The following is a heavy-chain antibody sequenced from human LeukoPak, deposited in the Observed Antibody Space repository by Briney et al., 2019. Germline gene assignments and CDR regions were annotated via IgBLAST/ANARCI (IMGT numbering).Heavy chain of an antibody. J-gene: IGHJ3*02. CDR3: ARALLTVTNTAFDI. D-gene: IGHD4-11*01. V-gene: IGHV4-59*01. CDR1: GGSISSYY. Sequence: SETLSLTCTVSGGSISSYYWSWIRQPPGKGLEWIGYIYYSGSTNYNPSLKSRVTISVDTSKNQFPLKLSSVTAADTAVYYCARALLTVTNTAFDIWGQGTMVTVSS. CDR2: IYYSGST.